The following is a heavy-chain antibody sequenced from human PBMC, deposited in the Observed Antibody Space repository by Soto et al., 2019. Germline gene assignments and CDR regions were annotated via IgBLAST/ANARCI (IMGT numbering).Heavy chain of an antibody. CDR1: GFTFGTYT. V-gene: IGHV3-21*01. CDR3: ARVMCGDCSTYYYYSMDV. J-gene: IGHJ6*02. Sequence: EVQLVESGGGLVKPGGSLRLSCAASGFTFGTYTMNWVRQAPGKGLEWVSSIGTTSSYIYYADSVRGRFTISRDNARYSLYPKMSSLRAENTAVYYCARVMCGDCSTYYYYSMDVWGQGTTVTVSS. CDR2: IGTTSSYI. D-gene: IGHD2-21*02.